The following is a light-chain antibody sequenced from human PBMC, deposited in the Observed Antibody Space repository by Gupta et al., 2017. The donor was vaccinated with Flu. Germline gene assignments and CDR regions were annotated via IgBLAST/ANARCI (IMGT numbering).Light chain of an antibody. CDR3: QQATSFPIT. CDR2: TTS. V-gene: IGKV1-12*01. Sequence: PSSVSASVVDRVTITCRASQGVGKYLAWYQQRPGEAPNLLIYTTSSLQVGVPSRFSGSGSGTDFTLTISSLQPEDSATYYCQQATSFPITFGQGTRLEIK. J-gene: IGKJ5*01. CDR1: QGVGKY.